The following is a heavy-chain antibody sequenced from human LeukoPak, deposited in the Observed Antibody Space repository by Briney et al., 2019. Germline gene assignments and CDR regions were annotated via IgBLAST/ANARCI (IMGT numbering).Heavy chain of an antibody. D-gene: IGHD6-25*01. V-gene: IGHV3-7*01. CDR2: IKHDGSEK. J-gene: IGHJ6*04. CDR1: GFTFSSFW. CDR3: ARDGTPIHGSGWVYMDV. Sequence: PGGSLRLSCAASGFTFSSFWMSWVRQAPGKGLEWVANIKHDGSEKYYVDSVEGRFTISRDNAKNSLYLQVNSLRAEDTAVYYCARDGTPIHGSGWVYMDVWGKGTTVTISS.